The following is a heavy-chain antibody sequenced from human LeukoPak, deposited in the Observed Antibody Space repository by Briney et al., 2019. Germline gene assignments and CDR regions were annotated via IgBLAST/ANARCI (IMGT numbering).Heavy chain of an antibody. J-gene: IGHJ4*02. D-gene: IGHD4-23*01. Sequence: SETLSLTCTVSGGSISSGDYYWSWIRQPPGKGLEWIGYIYYSGSTYYNPSLKSRVTISVDTSKNQFPLKLSSVAAADTAVYYCARDLLNEGNHLDYWGQGTLVTVSS. V-gene: IGHV4-30-4*01. CDR1: GGSISSGDYY. CDR2: IYYSGST. CDR3: ARDLLNEGNHLDY.